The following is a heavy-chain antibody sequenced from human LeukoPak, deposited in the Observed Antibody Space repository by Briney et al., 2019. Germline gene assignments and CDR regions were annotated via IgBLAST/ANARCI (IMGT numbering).Heavy chain of an antibody. CDR1: GFTFSSYE. J-gene: IGHJ6*03. D-gene: IGHD3/OR15-3a*01. CDR3: ARGGWLRYVDGYYYYYYYMDV. CDR2: ISSSGSTI. V-gene: IGHV3-48*03. Sequence: GGSLRLSCAASGFTFSSYEMNWVRQAPGKGLEWVSYISSSGSTIYYADSVKGRFTISRDNAKNSLYLQMNSLRAEDTAVYYCARGGWLRYVDGYYYYYYYMDVWGKGTTVTISS.